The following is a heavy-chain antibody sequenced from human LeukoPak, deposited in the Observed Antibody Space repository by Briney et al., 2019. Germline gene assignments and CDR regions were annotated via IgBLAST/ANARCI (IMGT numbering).Heavy chain of an antibody. CDR1: GYSFTSSW. V-gene: IGHV5-51*01. CDR3: ARLYYGFWSGERDPAYYFDY. J-gene: IGHJ4*02. CDR2: IYPGDSDT. D-gene: IGHD3-3*01. Sequence: GESLKISCKGSGYSFTSSWIGWVRQMPGKGLEWMGIIYPGDSDTRYSPSFQGQVTISADMSISTAYLKWSSLMASDSAMYYCARLYYGFWSGERDPAYYFDYWGQGTLVTVSA.